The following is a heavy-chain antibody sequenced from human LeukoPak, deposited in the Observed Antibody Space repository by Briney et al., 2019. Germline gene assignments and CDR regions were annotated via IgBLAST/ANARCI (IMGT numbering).Heavy chain of an antibody. D-gene: IGHD6-13*01. V-gene: IGHV4-39*01. CDR3: ASQSRQLVDAFDI. J-gene: IGHJ3*02. CDR1: GGSISSSSYY. Sequence: PSETLSLTCTVSGGSISSSSYYWGWIRQPPGKGLEWIGSTYYSGSTYYNPSLKSRVSISVDTSKNQFSLKLSSVTAADTAVYYCASQSRQLVDAFDIWGQGTMVTVSS. CDR2: TYYSGST.